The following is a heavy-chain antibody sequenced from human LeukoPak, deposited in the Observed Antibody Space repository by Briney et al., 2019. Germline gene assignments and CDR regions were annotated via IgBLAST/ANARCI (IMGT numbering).Heavy chain of an antibody. CDR2: IYYSGST. V-gene: IGHV4-59*08. CDR1: GGSISSYY. D-gene: IGHD3-10*01. CDR3: ARLVRGVIDY. J-gene: IGHJ4*02. Sequence: PSETLSLTCTVSGGSISSYYWSWIRQPPGKGLEWIGYIYYSGSTNYNPSLKSRVTISVDTSKNQFSLKLSSVTAADTAVYYCARLVRGVIDYWGQGTLVTVSS.